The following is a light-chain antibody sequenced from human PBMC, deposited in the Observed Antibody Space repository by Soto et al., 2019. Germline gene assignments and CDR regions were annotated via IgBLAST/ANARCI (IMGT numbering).Light chain of an antibody. Sequence: QSVLTQPASVSGSPGQSITISCTGGSSDIGGYNYVSWFQQHPGKAPKLMIYEVTNRPSGVSNRFSGSKSGSTASLTISGIQAEDEAYYYCSSYTSRNTLVFGTGTKLTVL. CDR2: EVT. J-gene: IGLJ1*01. CDR3: SSYTSRNTLV. V-gene: IGLV2-14*01. CDR1: SSDIGGYNY.